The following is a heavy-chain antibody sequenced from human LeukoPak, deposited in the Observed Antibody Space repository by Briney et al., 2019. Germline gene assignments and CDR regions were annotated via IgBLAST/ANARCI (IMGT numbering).Heavy chain of an antibody. J-gene: IGHJ4*02. Sequence: ASVKVSCKASGYTFTSYYMHWVRQAPGQGLEWMGIINPSGGSTSYAQKFQGRVTMTTDTSTSTAYMELRSLRSDDTAVYYCARDGRRGIVVDYFDYWGQGTLVTVSS. CDR1: GYTFTSYY. D-gene: IGHD2-15*01. CDR3: ARDGRRGIVVDYFDY. CDR2: INPSGGST. V-gene: IGHV1-46*01.